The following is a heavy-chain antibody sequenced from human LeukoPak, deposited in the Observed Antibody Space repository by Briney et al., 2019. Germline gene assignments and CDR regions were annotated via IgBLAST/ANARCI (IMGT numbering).Heavy chain of an antibody. D-gene: IGHD6-25*01. CDR3: ARERTPGSGYGVDY. V-gene: IGHV1-2*02. CDR2: INPNINGT. Sequence: ASVKVSCKASGYTFTSYGISWVRQAPGQGLEWMGWINPNINGTNYAQKFQGRVTMTGDRSISTAYMELSRLRSDDTAVYYCARERTPGSGYGVDYWGQGTVVTVSS. J-gene: IGHJ4*02. CDR1: GYTFTSYG.